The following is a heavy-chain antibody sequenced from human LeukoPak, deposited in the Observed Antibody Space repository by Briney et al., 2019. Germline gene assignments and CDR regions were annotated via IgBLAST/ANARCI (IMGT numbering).Heavy chain of an antibody. V-gene: IGHV4-39*01. D-gene: IGHD1-26*01. CDR2: VYYSGST. Sequence: SETLSLTCTVSGGSISSSGYYWGWIRQPPGKGLEWIGSVYYSGSTKNNSSLKSRITISVDTSKNQFSLKLSSVTAADTAVYYCARHRWELTSYFDYWGQGSLFTVSS. CDR3: ARHRWELTSYFDY. J-gene: IGHJ4*02. CDR1: GGSISSSGYY.